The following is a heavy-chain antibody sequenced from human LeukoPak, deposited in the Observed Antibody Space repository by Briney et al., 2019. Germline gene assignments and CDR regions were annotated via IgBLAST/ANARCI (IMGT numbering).Heavy chain of an antibody. CDR3: AKDVKSGWYSDY. D-gene: IGHD6-19*01. J-gene: IGHJ4*02. V-gene: IGHV3-30*18. CDR1: GFTFSSYG. Sequence: GRSLRLSCAASGFTFSSYGMHWVRQAPGKGLEWAAVISYDGSNKYYADSVKGRFTISRDNSKNTLYLQMNSLRAEDTAVYYCAKDVKSGWYSDYWGRGTLVTVSS. CDR2: ISYDGSNK.